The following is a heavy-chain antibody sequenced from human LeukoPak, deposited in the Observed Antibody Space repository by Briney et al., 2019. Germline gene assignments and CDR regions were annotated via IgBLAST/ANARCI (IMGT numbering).Heavy chain of an antibody. V-gene: IGHV3-30-3*01. D-gene: IGHD3-22*01. CDR1: GFTFSSYA. CDR3: ARDIGITMITCFDY. Sequence: PGRSLRLSCAASGFTFSSYAVHWVRQAPGKGLEWVAVISYDGSNKYYADSVKGRFTISRDNSKNTLYLQMNSLRAEDTAVYYCARDIGITMITCFDYWGQGTRVSVSS. J-gene: IGHJ4*02. CDR2: ISYDGSNK.